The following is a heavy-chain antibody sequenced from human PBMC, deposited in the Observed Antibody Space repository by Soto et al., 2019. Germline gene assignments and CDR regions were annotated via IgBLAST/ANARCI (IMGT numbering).Heavy chain of an antibody. J-gene: IGHJ5*02. Sequence: QVQLVESGGGVVQPGSSLRLSCAASGFTFSRYGIHWVRQSPGKGLEWVSFISYDGGKTDYVDSVRGRFTISRDNSNNILYLQMRSLSAEDMAVYFCAREVRANLNDFGDYEWFDPWGQGTLVTVSS. D-gene: IGHD4-17*01. V-gene: IGHV3-30*03. CDR1: GFTFSRYG. CDR2: ISYDGGKT. CDR3: AREVRANLNDFGDYEWFDP.